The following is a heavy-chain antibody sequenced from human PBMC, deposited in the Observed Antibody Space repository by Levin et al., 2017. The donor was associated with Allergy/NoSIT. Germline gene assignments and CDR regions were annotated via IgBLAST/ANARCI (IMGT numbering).Heavy chain of an antibody. CDR1: GFSFSNYA. Sequence: GESLKISCAASGFSFSNYAMTWVRQAPGKGLEWVSTISGSGGSTYYADSVKGRFTISRDNSENTLYLQMNSLRADDTAVHYCAKHQSAYYSDYYAMDVWGQGTTVTVSS. D-gene: IGHD3-3*01. CDR2: ISGSGGST. J-gene: IGHJ6*02. CDR3: AKHQSAYYSDYYAMDV. V-gene: IGHV3-23*01.